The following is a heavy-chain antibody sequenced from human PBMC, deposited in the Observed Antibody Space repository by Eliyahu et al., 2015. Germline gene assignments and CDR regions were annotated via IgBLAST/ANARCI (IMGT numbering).Heavy chain of an antibody. Sequence: EVQLLESGGGLVQPGGSLRLSCAASGXXXXSXAMXWVRQXPGKGLEWVSAISGSGGSTYYADSVKGRFTISRDNSKNTLYLQMNSLRAEDTAVYYCAKDLDYGDFLRYYFDYWGQGTLVTVSS. CDR1: GXXXXSXA. V-gene: IGHV3-23*01. J-gene: IGHJ4*02. CDR2: ISGSGGST. CDR3: AKDLDYGDFLRYYFDY. D-gene: IGHD4-17*01.